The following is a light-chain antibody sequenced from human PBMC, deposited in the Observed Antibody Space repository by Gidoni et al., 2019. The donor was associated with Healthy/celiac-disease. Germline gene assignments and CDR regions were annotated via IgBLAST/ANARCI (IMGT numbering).Light chain of an antibody. Sequence: EIQMTQSTSYVSASVGERVTITCRASQGISSWLAWYQQKPGKAPKLLIYAASSLQSGVPSRFSGSGSWTAFTLTVSCLQPEYFSTSYCQQANSFPLTFGGGTKVEIK. J-gene: IGKJ4*01. CDR2: AAS. CDR1: QGISSW. CDR3: QQANSFPLT. V-gene: IGKV1-12*01.